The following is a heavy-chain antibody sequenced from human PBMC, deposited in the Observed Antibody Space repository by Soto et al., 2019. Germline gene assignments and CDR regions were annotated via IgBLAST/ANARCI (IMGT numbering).Heavy chain of an antibody. CDR1: GCSISSSNW. Sequence: PSETLSLTCAFSGCSISSSNWWSWVRQPPGKGLEWIGEIYHSGSTNYNPSLKSRVTISVDKSKNQFSLKLSSVTAADTAVYYCARHMVRGVIYYYYGMDVWGQGTTVTVSS. J-gene: IGHJ6*02. V-gene: IGHV4-4*02. CDR2: IYHSGST. CDR3: ARHMVRGVIYYYYGMDV. D-gene: IGHD3-10*01.